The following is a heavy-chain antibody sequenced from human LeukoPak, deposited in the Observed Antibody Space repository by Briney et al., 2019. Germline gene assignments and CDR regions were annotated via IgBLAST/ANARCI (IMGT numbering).Heavy chain of an antibody. CDR2: ISGSGSST. V-gene: IGHV3-23*01. D-gene: IGHD6-13*01. CDR1: GFTFSSYA. J-gene: IGHJ6*02. CDR3: AKVGYSSSWYYGMDV. Sequence: PGGSLRLSCAASGFTFSSYAMSWVRQAPGKGLEWVSGISGSGSSTYNADSVKGRFTISRDNSKNTLYLQMNSLRAEDTAVYYCAKVGYSSSWYYGMDVWGQGTTVTVSS.